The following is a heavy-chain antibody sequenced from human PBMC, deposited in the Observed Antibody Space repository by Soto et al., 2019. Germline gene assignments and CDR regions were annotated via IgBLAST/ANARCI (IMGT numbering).Heavy chain of an antibody. D-gene: IGHD2-21*02. Sequence: QVQLRQSGAEVKKTGASVKVSCKASGDTFTEYYIHWVRQAPGQGLEWMGTVNPSGGHTTYAQHLPGRVTKTRDTATSTLYMELTSLTSEDPAVYYCARGGHVVVVTAALDYWGQGTLVTVSS. CDR2: VNPSGGHT. V-gene: IGHV1-46*01. J-gene: IGHJ4*02. CDR1: GDTFTEYY. CDR3: ARGGHVVVVTAALDY.